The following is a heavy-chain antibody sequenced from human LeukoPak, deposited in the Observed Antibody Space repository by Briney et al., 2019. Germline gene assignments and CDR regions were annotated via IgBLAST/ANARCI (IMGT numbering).Heavy chain of an antibody. V-gene: IGHV3-23*01. CDR1: GFTFSSYA. CDR2: ISGSGGST. D-gene: IGHD3-22*01. Sequence: GGSLRLSCAASGFTFSSYAMSWVRQAPGKGLEWVSAISGSGGSTYYADSVKGRFTISRDNSKNTLYLQMNSLRAEDTAVYYCAKGEFNYYDSSGYSANFDYWGQGTLVTVSS. J-gene: IGHJ4*02. CDR3: AKGEFNYYDSSGYSANFDY.